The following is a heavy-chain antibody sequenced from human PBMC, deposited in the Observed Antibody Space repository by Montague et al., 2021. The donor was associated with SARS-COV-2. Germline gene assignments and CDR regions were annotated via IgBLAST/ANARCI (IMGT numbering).Heavy chain of an antibody. CDR2: TYYRSKWYN. CDR1: GDSVSSNSAA. D-gene: IGHD3-10*01. V-gene: IGHV6-1*01. Sequence: CAISGDSVSSNSAAWYWIRQSPSRGLEWLGRTYYRSKWYNDYAVSVKSRITINPDTSKNQFSLQLNSVTPEDTAVYYCARGIWFGELLTGYYYYGMDVWGQGTTVTVSS. J-gene: IGHJ6*02. CDR3: ARGIWFGELLTGYYYYGMDV.